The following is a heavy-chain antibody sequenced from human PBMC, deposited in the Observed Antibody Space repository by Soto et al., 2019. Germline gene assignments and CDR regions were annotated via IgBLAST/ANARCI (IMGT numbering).Heavy chain of an antibody. D-gene: IGHD3-10*01. Sequence: GGSLRLSCAASGFTVSSNYMSWVRQAPGKGLEWVSVIYSGGSTYYADSVKGRFTISRDNSKNTRYLQMNSLRAEETAVYYCARVKRFGEFPLSPRYYYYMDVWGKGTTVTVSS. J-gene: IGHJ6*03. V-gene: IGHV3-66*01. CDR1: GFTVSSNY. CDR3: ARVKRFGEFPLSPRYYYYMDV. CDR2: IYSGGST.